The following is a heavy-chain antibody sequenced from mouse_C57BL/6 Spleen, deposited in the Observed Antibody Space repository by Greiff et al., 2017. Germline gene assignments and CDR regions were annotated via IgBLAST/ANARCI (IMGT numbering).Heavy chain of an antibody. Sequence: VQLKQSGAELVRPGASVKLSCTASGFNIKDYYMHWVKQRPEQGLEWIGRIDPEDGDTEYAPKFKGKATMTADTSSNTAYLQLSSLTSEDTAVYYCTTLITTVRYFDYWGQGTTLTVSS. CDR1: GFNIKDYY. CDR2: IDPEDGDT. J-gene: IGHJ2*01. CDR3: TTLITTVRYFDY. V-gene: IGHV14-1*01. D-gene: IGHD1-1*01.